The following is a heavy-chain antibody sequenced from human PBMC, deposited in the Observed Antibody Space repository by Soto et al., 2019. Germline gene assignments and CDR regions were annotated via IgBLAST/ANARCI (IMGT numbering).Heavy chain of an antibody. Sequence: GESLKISCKGSGYTFTNYYIGWVRQLPGKGLERMGIIYPDDSTTRYGPSFQGQVTISVDKSIDTAFLQWGSLRASDTAMYYCARLRTSVTTEDPFDIWGPGTKVTVSS. D-gene: IGHD4-17*01. J-gene: IGHJ3*02. V-gene: IGHV5-51*01. CDR3: ARLRTSVTTEDPFDI. CDR1: GYTFTNYY. CDR2: IYPDDSTT.